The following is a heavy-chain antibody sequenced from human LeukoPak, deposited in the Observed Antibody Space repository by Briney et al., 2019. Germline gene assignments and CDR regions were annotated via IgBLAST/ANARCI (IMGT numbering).Heavy chain of an antibody. J-gene: IGHJ3*02. V-gene: IGHV4-34*01. Sequence: SETLSLTCAVYGGSFSGCYWSWIRQPPGRGLEWIGEINHSGSTNYNPSLKSRVTISVDTSKNQFSLKLSSVTAADTAMYYCASEYYYDSSGYSRHAFDIWGQGTMVTVSS. CDR2: INHSGST. D-gene: IGHD3-22*01. CDR1: GGSFSGCY. CDR3: ASEYYYDSSGYSRHAFDI.